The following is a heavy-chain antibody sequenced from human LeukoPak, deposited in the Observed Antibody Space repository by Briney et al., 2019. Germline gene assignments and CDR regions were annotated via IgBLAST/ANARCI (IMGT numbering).Heavy chain of an antibody. CDR1: GFTFSSYA. CDR3: ITPLPYSAQ. J-gene: IGHJ4*02. V-gene: IGHV3-15*01. D-gene: IGHD2-21*01. Sequence: GGSLRLSCAASGFTFSSYAMSWVRLAPGKGLEWVGRIKPKTDGETTEYAAPVKDRFSTSRDDSKSMMYLQMNSLKTEDTAVYYCITPLPYSAQGGQGTLVTVSS. CDR2: IKPKTDGETT.